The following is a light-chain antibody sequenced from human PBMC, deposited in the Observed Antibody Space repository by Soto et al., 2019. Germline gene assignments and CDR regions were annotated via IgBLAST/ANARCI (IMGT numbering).Light chain of an antibody. J-gene: IGKJ5*01. CDR3: QQLNSYLIT. Sequence: EIVMTQSPATLSVSPGERATLSCRASQTVRNDFAWYQQKPGQAPRLLIYGASSRATGIPDRFSGSGSGTDFTLTISSLQPEDFATYYCQQLNSYLITCGQGTRLEIK. CDR1: QTVRND. V-gene: IGKV3D-15*01. CDR2: GAS.